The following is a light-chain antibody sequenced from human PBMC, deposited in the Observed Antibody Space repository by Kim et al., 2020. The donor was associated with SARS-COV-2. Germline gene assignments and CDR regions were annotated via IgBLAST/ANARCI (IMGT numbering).Light chain of an antibody. J-gene: IGLJ1*01. Sequence: SYELTQPPSVSVSPGQTVSILCSGDKLGDKSTSWYQQKPGQSPVLVIYEDSKRPSGIPERFSGSITGNTATLTISGTQALDTADYYCQAWDSSSSWRVFGTGTKVTVL. CDR1: KLGDKS. V-gene: IGLV3-1*01. CDR3: QAWDSSSSWRV. CDR2: EDS.